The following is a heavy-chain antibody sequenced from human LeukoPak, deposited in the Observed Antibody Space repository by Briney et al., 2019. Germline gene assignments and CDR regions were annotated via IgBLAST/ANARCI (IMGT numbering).Heavy chain of an antibody. CDR3: ARDFRGNTDAFDI. J-gene: IGHJ3*02. CDR1: GFTFSSYA. D-gene: IGHD1/OR15-1a*01. CDR2: ITGSGTT. V-gene: IGHV3-48*01. Sequence: GGSLRLSCAASGFTFSSYAMHWVRQAPGKGLEWVSFITGSGTTYYADFVKGRFTISRDNAKNSLYLQMNSLRAEDTAVYYCARDFRGNTDAFDIWGQGTMVTVSS.